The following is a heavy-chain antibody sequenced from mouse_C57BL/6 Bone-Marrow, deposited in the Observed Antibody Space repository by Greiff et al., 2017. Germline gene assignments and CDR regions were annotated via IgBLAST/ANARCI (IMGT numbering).Heavy chain of an antibody. CDR3: ARVGTTVVAYYAMDY. V-gene: IGHV3-6*01. CDR1: GYSITSGYY. CDR2: ISYDGSN. J-gene: IGHJ4*01. Sequence: ESGPGLVKPSQSLSLTCSVTGYSITSGYYWNWIRQFPGNKLEWMGYISYDGSNNYNPSLKNRISITRDTSKNQFFLQLNAVTTEDTATYYCARVGTTVVAYYAMDYWGQGTSVTVSS. D-gene: IGHD1-1*01.